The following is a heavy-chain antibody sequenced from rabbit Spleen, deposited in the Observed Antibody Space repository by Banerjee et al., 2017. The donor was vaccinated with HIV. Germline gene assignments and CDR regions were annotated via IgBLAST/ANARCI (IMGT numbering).Heavy chain of an antibody. J-gene: IGHJ6*01. D-gene: IGHD1-1*01. Sequence: QSLEESGGDLVKPGASLTLTCKASGFDFSSYYYMCWVRQAPGKGLEWIACIDTGSSGFTYFASWAKGRFTISKASSTTVTLQMTSLTAADTATYFCARDTSSSFSSYGMDLWGPGTLVTVS. CDR1: GFDFSSYYY. CDR3: ARDTSSSFSSYGMDL. CDR2: IDTGSSGFT. V-gene: IGHV1S40*01.